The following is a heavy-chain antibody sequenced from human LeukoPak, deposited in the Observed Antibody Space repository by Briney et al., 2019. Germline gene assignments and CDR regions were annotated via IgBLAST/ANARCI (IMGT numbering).Heavy chain of an antibody. J-gene: IGHJ4*02. CDR3: ATARGGLGYCSGGSCSLFDY. Sequence: GGSLRLSCTASGFTFSSYSMNWVRQAPGEGLEWVSSISSSGSYIYYADSVKGRFTISRDNAKNSLYLQMNSLRGEDTAVYYCATARGGLGYCSGGSCSLFDYWGQGTLVTVSS. CDR1: GFTFSSYS. CDR2: ISSSGSYI. D-gene: IGHD2-15*01. V-gene: IGHV3-21*01.